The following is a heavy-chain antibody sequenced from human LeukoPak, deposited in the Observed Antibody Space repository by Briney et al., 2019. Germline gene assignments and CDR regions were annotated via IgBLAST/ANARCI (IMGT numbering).Heavy chain of an antibody. D-gene: IGHD2-21*02. CDR1: GGSFSGYY. J-gene: IGHJ4*02. CDR2: INHSGST. CDR3: ARQYSGDWAYFDY. Sequence: SETLSLTCAVYGGSFSGYYWSWIRQPPGKGLEWIGEINHSGSTNYNPSLKSRVTISIDTSKNQFSLKLSSVTAADTAVYYCARQYSGDWAYFDYWGQGTLVTVSS. V-gene: IGHV4-34*01.